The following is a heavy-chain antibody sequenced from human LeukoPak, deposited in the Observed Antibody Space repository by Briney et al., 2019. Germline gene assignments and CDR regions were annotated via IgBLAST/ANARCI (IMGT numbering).Heavy chain of an antibody. CDR3: AKEGGTMFFDS. CDR1: GFTFSDFT. V-gene: IGHV3-43*01. D-gene: IGHD3-3*01. J-gene: IGHJ5*01. Sequence: GGSLRLSCAASGFTFSDFTLHWVRQAPGKGLEWVSLVNGDGKTTYYADSVRGRFTVSRDNSKNSLYLQMNSLRSEDTAFYYCAKEGGTMFFDSWGQGTLVTVSS. CDR2: VNGDGKTT.